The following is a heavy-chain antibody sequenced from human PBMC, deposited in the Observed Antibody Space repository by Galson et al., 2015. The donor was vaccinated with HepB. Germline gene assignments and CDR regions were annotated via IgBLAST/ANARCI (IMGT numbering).Heavy chain of an antibody. V-gene: IGHV1-69*13. CDR1: GGTFSSYA. J-gene: IGHJ6*03. Sequence: SVKVSCKASGGTFSSYAISWVRQAPGQGLEWMGGIIPIFGTANYAQKFQGRVTITADESTSTAYMELSSLRSEDTAVYYCAASGGYCSSTSCYSPTEYYYYYYMVVWGKGTTVTVSS. CDR2: IIPIFGTA. D-gene: IGHD2-2*02. CDR3: AASGGYCSSTSCYSPTEYYYYYYMVV.